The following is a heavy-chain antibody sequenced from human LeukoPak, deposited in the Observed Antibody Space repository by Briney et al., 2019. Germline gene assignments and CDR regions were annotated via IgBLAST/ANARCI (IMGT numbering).Heavy chain of an antibody. V-gene: IGHV3-23*01. CDR2: ISGSGGST. D-gene: IGHD6-13*01. J-gene: IGHJ4*02. CDR1: GFTFSSYA. CDR3: AKDPIAAAGTSYYFDY. Sequence: PGGSLRLSCAASGFTFSSYAMSWVRQAPGKGLEWVSAISGSGGSTYYADSVKGRFTISRDNSKNTLYLQMNSLRAEDTAVYYCAKDPIAAAGTSYYFDYWGQGTLVTVSS.